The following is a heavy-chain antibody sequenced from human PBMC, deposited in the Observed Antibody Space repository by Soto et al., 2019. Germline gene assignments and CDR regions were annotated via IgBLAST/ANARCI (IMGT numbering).Heavy chain of an antibody. Sequence: SETLSLTCTVSGGSISSYYWSWIRQPPGKGLEWIGYIYYSGSTNYNPSLKSRVTISVDTSKNQFSLKLSSVTAADTAVYYCARKLRPYYYFDYWGQGTLVTVSS. V-gene: IGHV4-59*01. CDR1: GGSISSYY. J-gene: IGHJ4*02. D-gene: IGHD3-16*01. CDR3: ARKLRPYYYFDY. CDR2: IYYSGST.